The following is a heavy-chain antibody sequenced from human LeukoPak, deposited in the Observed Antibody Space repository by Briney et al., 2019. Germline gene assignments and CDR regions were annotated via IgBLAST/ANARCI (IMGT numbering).Heavy chain of an antibody. CDR3: ARGGEWELLPHYYYGMDV. J-gene: IGHJ6*02. Sequence: ASVKVSFKASGYTFTSYEINWVRQATGQGGEWMGWMNPNSGNTGYAQKFQGRVTMTRNTSISTAYMELSSLRSEDTAVYYCARGGEWELLPHYYYGMDVWGQGTTVTVSS. V-gene: IGHV1-8*01. CDR1: GYTFTSYE. CDR2: MNPNSGNT. D-gene: IGHD1-26*01.